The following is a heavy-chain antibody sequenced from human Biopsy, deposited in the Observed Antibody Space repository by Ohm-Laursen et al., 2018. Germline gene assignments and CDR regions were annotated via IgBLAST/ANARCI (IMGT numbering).Heavy chain of an antibody. CDR3: ASSDGRSGFDY. CDR2: ILPFYGTT. V-gene: IGHV1-69*13. CDR1: GYTFTTYA. J-gene: IGHJ4*02. Sequence: GASVKVSCKASGYTFTTYAISWVRQAPGQGLGWMGAILPFYGTTNFAQKFQGRVTLTADGSTSTAYMELSSLRSEDTGVYYCASSDGRSGFDYWGQGTLVTVSS. D-gene: IGHD3-10*01.